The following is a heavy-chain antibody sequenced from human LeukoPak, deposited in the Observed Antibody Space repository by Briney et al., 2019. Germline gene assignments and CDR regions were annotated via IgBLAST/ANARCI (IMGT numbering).Heavy chain of an antibody. D-gene: IGHD3-22*01. J-gene: IGHJ4*02. CDR3: AKDGFDYYDSSGYYYFNY. CDR2: ISGGGVAI. Sequence: GGSLILSCAASGFTFSNHAMSWVRQAPGKGLQWVSAISGGGVAIYYADSVKGRFTISRDNSKNTLYLQMNSLRAEDTAVYYCAKDGFDYYDSSGYYYFNYWGQGTLVTVSS. V-gene: IGHV3-23*01. CDR1: GFTFSNHA.